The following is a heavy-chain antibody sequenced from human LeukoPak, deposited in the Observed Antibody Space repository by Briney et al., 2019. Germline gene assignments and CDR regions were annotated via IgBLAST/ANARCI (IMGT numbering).Heavy chain of an antibody. V-gene: IGHV4-34*01. Sequence: SETLSLTCAVYGGSFSGHYWSWIRQPPGKGLEWIGEINHSGSTNYNPSLKSRVTIPVDTSKNQFSLKLSSVTAADTAVYYCARGRQYCSGGSCYSWFDYWGQGTLVTVSS. CDR1: GGSFSGHY. CDR2: INHSGST. J-gene: IGHJ5*01. CDR3: ARGRQYCSGGSCYSWFDY. D-gene: IGHD2-15*01.